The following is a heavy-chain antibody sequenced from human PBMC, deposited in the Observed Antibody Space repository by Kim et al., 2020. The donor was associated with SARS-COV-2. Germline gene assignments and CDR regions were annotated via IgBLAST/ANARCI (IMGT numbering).Heavy chain of an antibody. Sequence: GGSLRLSCAASGLTFSSYAMSWVRQAPGKGLEWVSAISGSGGSTYYADSVKGRFTISRDNSKNTLYLQMNSLRAEDTAVYYCAKDFSLVSSGYPFGYWGQGTLVTVSS. D-gene: IGHD3-22*01. CDR3: AKDFSLVSSGYPFGY. V-gene: IGHV3-23*01. J-gene: IGHJ4*02. CDR1: GLTFSSYA. CDR2: ISGSGGST.